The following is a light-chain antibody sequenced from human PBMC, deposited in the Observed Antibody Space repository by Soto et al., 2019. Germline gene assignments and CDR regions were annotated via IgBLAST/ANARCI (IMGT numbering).Light chain of an antibody. CDR2: DAS. CDR3: QQYNSCPIT. J-gene: IGKJ5*01. CDR1: QSISSN. V-gene: IGKV3-15*01. Sequence: EIVMTQSPATLSVSPGERATLSCRASQSISSNLAWYQQKPGQVPSLLIYDASTRATGVPARFSGSGSGTGFTLTISSLQSEDFAVYYCQQYNSCPITFGQGTRLEI.